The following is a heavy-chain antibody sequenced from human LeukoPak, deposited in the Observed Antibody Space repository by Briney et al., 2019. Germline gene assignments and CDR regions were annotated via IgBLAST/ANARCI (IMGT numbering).Heavy chain of an antibody. CDR2: INPNSGGT. V-gene: IGHV1-2*06. J-gene: IGHJ6*02. CDR1: GYTFTGYY. D-gene: IGHD1-26*01. CDR3: ARVGATAQDGMDV. Sequence: ASVKVSCKASGYTFTGYYMHWVRQAPGQGLEWMGRINPNSGGTYYAQKFQGRVTMTRDTSISTAYMELSRLRSDDTAVYYCARVGATAQDGMDVWGQGTTVTVSS.